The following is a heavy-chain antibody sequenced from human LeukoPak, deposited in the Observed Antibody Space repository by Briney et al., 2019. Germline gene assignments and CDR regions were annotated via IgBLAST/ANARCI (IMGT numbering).Heavy chain of an antibody. D-gene: IGHD6-19*01. CDR3: ARASGYSSGWYDY. J-gene: IGHJ4*02. CDR2: IYYSGST. CDR1: GGSISSYY. Sequence: SETLSLTGTVSGGSISSYYWSWIRQPPGKGLEWIGYIYYSGSTNYNPSLKSRVTISVDTSKNQFSLKLSSVTAADTAVYYCARASGYSSGWYDYWGQGTLVTVSS. V-gene: IGHV4-59*01.